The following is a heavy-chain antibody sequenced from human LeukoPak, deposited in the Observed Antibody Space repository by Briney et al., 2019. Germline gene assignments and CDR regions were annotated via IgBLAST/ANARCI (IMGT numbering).Heavy chain of an antibody. CDR1: GYTFTGYY. D-gene: IGHD3-22*01. Sequence: VASVKVSCKASGYTFTGYYMHWVRQVPGQGLEWMGWINPNSGGTNYAQKFQGRVTMTRDTSISTAYMELSRLRSDDTAVYYCARALGGPYYYESSGSSNDAFDIWGQGTMVTVSS. J-gene: IGHJ3*02. CDR2: INPNSGGT. CDR3: ARALGGPYYYESSGSSNDAFDI. V-gene: IGHV1-2*02.